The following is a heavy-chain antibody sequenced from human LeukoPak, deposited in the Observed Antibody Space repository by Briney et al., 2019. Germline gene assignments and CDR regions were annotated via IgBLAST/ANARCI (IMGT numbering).Heavy chain of an antibody. J-gene: IGHJ4*02. CDR1: GFTFSSYA. D-gene: IGHD2-2*01. Sequence: GGSLKLSCAASGFTFSSYAMHWVRQAPGKGLEWVAVISYDGSNKYYADSVKGRFTISRDNSKNTLYLQMNSLRAEDTAVYYCARDALSPAYYFDYWGQGTLVTVSS. CDR2: ISYDGSNK. CDR3: ARDALSPAYYFDY. V-gene: IGHV3-30*04.